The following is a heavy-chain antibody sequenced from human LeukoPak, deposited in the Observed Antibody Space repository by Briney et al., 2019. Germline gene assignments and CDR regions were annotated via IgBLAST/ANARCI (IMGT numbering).Heavy chain of an antibody. CDR2: INQDGSEK. Sequence: SGGSLRLSCAASGFTFSTYCMTWVRQTPGKGLEWVSNINQDGSEKYYVDSVEGRFTISRDNAKNSLYLQMNSLRAEDTAVYYCAKDWGYCSKDRACTSPLDVWGQGTTVTVSS. CDR1: GFTFSTYC. D-gene: IGHD2-2*01. J-gene: IGHJ6*02. V-gene: IGHV3-7*03. CDR3: AKDWGYCSKDRACTSPLDV.